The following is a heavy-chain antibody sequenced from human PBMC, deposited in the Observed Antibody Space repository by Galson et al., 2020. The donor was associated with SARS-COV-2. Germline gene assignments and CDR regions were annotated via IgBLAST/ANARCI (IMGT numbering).Heavy chain of an antibody. Sequence: SLRLSCAASGFTFNKYAMHWVRQAPGKGLEWVAVIWYDGSNKHYADSVKGRFTISRDNSKNTLYLQMDSLRVEDTAVYYCAKELKEGATDYWGQGTLVTVSS. J-gene: IGHJ4*02. CDR3: AKELKEGATDY. D-gene: IGHD1-26*01. V-gene: IGHV3-33*06. CDR1: GFTFNKYA. CDR2: IWYDGSNK.